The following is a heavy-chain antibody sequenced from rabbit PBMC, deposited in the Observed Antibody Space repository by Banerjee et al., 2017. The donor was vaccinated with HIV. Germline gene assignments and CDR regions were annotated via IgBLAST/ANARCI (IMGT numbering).Heavy chain of an antibody. CDR1: GFTLSSYY. D-gene: IGHD6-1*01. CDR2: IYTRSGST. V-gene: IGHV1S45*01. CDR3: ARYIADYTAYVYAAGAFDP. Sequence: QEQLEESGGDLVKPEGSLKLSCKASGFTLSSYYMCWVRQAPGKGLEWIACIYTRSGSTYYASWVKSRFPISKTASTTVTLQMPSLTAADTATYFCARYIADYTAYVYAAGAFDPWGPGTLVTVS. J-gene: IGHJ2*01.